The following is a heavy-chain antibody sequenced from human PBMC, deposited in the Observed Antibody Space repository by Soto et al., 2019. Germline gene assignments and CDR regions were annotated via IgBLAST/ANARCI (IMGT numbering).Heavy chain of an antibody. V-gene: IGHV1-69*13. J-gene: IGHJ6*02. CDR2: IIPIFGTA. D-gene: IGHD2-15*01. CDR1: GGTFSSYA. Sequence: SVKVSCKASGGTFSSYAISWVRQAPGQGLEWMGGIIPIFGTANYAQKFQGRVTITADESTSTAYMELSSLRSEDTAVYYCASPYCSGGSCYSPYYYYGMDVWGQGTTVTVSS. CDR3: ASPYCSGGSCYSPYYYYGMDV.